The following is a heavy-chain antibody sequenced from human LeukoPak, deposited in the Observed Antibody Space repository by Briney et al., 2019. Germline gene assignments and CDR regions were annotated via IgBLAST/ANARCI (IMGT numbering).Heavy chain of an antibody. J-gene: IGHJ6*03. CDR2: IIPIFGTA. CDR1: GGTFSSYA. CDR3: ASQTDYSGYHFYYYYMDV. V-gene: IGHV1-69*05. Sequence: SVKVSCKASGGTFSSYAIRWVRQPPGQGLEWMGGIIPIFGTANYARKFQGRVTITTDESTSTAYMELSSLRSEDTAVYYCASQTDYSGYHFYYYYMDVWGKGTTVTVSS. D-gene: IGHD5-12*01.